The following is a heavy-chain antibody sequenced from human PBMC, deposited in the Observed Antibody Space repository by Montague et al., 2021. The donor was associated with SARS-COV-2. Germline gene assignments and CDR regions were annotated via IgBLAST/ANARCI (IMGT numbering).Heavy chain of an antibody. CDR3: ARAPGYTWYYGYNWFDP. J-gene: IGHJ5*02. D-gene: IGHD1-7*01. CDR2: IYYSGST. Sequence: SDTLSLTRTLSGRSISSYYWSWIRQPPGKGLEWIGYIYYSGSTNYNPSLKSRVTISVDTSKNQFSLKLSSVTAADTAVYYCARAPGYTWYYGYNWFDPWGQGTLVTVSS. V-gene: IGHV4-59*07. CDR1: GRSISSYY.